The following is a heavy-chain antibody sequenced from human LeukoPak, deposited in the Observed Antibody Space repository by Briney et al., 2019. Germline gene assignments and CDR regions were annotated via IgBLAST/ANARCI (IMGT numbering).Heavy chain of an antibody. CDR1: GFSFSFYG. J-gene: IGHJ4*02. V-gene: IGHV3-7*01. CDR3: AREGKDIVVVPAAILTDLLDY. D-gene: IGHD2-2*01. Sequence: GGSLRLSCGASGFSFSFYGMNWVRQAPGKGLEWVANIKQDGSEKYYVDSVKGRFTISRDNAKNSLYLQMNSLRAEDTAVYYCAREGKDIVVVPAAILTDLLDYWGQGTLVTVSS. CDR2: IKQDGSEK.